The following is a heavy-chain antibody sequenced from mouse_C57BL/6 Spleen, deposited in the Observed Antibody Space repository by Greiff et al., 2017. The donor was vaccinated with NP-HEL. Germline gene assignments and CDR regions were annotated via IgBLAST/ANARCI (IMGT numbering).Heavy chain of an antibody. CDR2: IRNKANGYTT. CDR1: GFTFTDYY. J-gene: IGHJ1*03. D-gene: IGHD2-1*01. V-gene: IGHV7-3*01. Sequence: DVKLMESGGGLVQPGGSLSLSCAASGFTFTDYYMSWVRQPPGKALEWLGFIRNKANGYTTEYSASVKGRFTISRDNSQSILYLQMNALRAEDSATYYCARDGNYFDVWGTGTTVTVSS. CDR3: ARDGNYFDV.